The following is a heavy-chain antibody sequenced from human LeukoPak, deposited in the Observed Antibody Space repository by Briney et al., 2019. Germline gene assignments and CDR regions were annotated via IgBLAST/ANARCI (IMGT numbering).Heavy chain of an antibody. V-gene: IGHV4-34*01. CDR3: ARGATISETCYFDF. J-gene: IGHJ4*03. D-gene: IGHD5-24*01. CDR2: IDHRGDT. CDR1: GGSFSRFY. Sequence: KASETLSLTCAVYGGSFSRFYWSWIRQSPGKGLEWIAEIDHRGDTNYNPSVKSRVTVSVDTSKNQFSLKVRSLSAADTAVYYCARGATISETCYFDFWGQGNLVTVSS.